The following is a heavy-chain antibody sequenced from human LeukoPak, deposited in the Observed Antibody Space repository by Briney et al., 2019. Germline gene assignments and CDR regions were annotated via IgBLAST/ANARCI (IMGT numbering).Heavy chain of an antibody. Sequence: GGSLRLSCAASGFTFSSYAMSWVRQAPGKGLEWVSSISVSGASTYYADSVKGRFTISRDNSKNTLYLQMNSLRAEDTAVYYCAKKGSGSYYSPFDYWGQGTLVTVSS. CDR2: ISVSGAST. V-gene: IGHV3-23*01. CDR1: GFTFSSYA. D-gene: IGHD3-10*01. J-gene: IGHJ4*02. CDR3: AKKGSGSYYSPFDY.